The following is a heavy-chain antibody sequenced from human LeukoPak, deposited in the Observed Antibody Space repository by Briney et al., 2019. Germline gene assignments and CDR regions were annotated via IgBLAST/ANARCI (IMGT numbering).Heavy chain of an antibody. CDR1: GGSFSGYY. Sequence: SETLSLTCAVYGGSFSGYYWSWIRQPPGKGLEWIGSIYYSGSTYHNPSLKSRVTMSVDTSENQFSLKLSFVTAADTAIYYCASQYYDILTGYPYHFDYWGQGTLVTVSS. V-gene: IGHV4-34*01. CDR3: ASQYYDILTGYPYHFDY. D-gene: IGHD3-9*01. CDR2: IYYSGST. J-gene: IGHJ4*02.